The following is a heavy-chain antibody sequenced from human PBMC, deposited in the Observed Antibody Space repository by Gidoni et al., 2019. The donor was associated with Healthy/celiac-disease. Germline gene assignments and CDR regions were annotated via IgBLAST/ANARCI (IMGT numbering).Heavy chain of an antibody. V-gene: IGHV4-61*01. Sequence: QVQLQESGPGLVKPSETLSLTCTVPGSSVSSGSYYWSWIRQPPGKGLEWIGYIYYSGSTNYNPSLKSRVTISVDTSKNQFSLKLSSVTAADTAVYYCARARPDDYVDYWGQGTLVTVSS. CDR2: IYYSGST. J-gene: IGHJ4*02. D-gene: IGHD6-6*01. CDR1: GSSVSSGSYY. CDR3: ARARPDDYVDY.